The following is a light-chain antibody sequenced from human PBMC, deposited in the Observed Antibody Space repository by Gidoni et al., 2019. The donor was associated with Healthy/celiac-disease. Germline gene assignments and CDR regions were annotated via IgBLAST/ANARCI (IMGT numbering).Light chain of an antibody. CDR3: QQYYSYPV. J-gene: IGKJ4*01. CDR1: QGISSY. V-gene: IGKV1-8*01. CDR2: AAS. Sequence: AIRMTQSPSSFSASTGDRVTITCRASQGISSYLAWYQQKPGKAPKLLIYAASTLQSGVPSRFSGSGSGTDFTLTISCLQSEDFATYYGQQYYSYPVFGGGTKVEIK.